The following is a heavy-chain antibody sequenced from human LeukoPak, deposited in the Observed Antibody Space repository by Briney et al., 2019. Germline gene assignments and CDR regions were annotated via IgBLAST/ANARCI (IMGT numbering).Heavy chain of an antibody. Sequence: ASVKVSCKASGYTFTSYGISWVRQAPGQGLEWMGWISAYNGNTNYAQKLQGRVTMTTDTSTSTAYMELRSLRSDDTAVYYCARDLWSVVPAAIETFDYWGQGTLVTVSS. V-gene: IGHV1-18*01. J-gene: IGHJ4*02. CDR3: ARDLWSVVPAAIETFDY. CDR1: GYTFTSYG. CDR2: ISAYNGNT. D-gene: IGHD2-2*01.